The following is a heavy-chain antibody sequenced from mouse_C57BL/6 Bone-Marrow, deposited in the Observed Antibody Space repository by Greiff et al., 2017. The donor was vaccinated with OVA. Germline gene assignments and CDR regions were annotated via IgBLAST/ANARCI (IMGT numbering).Heavy chain of an antibody. CDR3: VRDRTVDGYYVYYAMDY. J-gene: IGHJ4*01. V-gene: IGHV10-3*01. D-gene: IGHD2-3*01. Sequence: EVQGVESGGGLVQPKGSLKLSCAASGFTFNTYAMHWVRQAPGKGLEWVARIRRKSSNYATYYADSVKDRFTISRDDSQSMLYLQMNNLKTEDTAMYYCVRDRTVDGYYVYYAMDYWGQGTSVTVSS. CDR2: IRRKSSNYAT. CDR1: GFTFNTYA.